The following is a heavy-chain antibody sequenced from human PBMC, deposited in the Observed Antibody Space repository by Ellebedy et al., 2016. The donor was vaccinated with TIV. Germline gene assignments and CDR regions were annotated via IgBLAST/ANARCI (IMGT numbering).Heavy chain of an antibody. CDR3: ARDPIAAASYGGWFDP. CDR1: GGSFSGYY. CDR2: INHSGST. Sequence: MPSETLSLTCAVYGGSFSGYYWSWIRQPPGKGLEWIGEINHSGSTNYNPSLKSRVTISVDTSKNQFSLKLSSVTTADTAVYYCARDPIAAASYGGWFDPWGQGTLVTVSS. J-gene: IGHJ5*02. V-gene: IGHV4-34*01. D-gene: IGHD6-13*01.